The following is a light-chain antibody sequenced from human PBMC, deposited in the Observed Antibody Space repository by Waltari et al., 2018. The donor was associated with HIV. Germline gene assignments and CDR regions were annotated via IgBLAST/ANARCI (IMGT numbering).Light chain of an antibody. V-gene: IGKV1-6*02. CDR2: AAS. Sequence: AIQMTQSPSSLSASVGDRVTITCRASQVIGNDLGWYQQKPGQAPKALIYAASSLQTGIPSRFSGSRSGTDFTLTISSLQTEDSATYFCQQYYRSPRTFGQGTKVEIK. CDR1: QVIGND. J-gene: IGKJ1*01. CDR3: QQYYRSPRT.